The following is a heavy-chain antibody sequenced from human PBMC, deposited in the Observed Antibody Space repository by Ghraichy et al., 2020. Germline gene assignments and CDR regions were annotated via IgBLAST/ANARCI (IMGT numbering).Heavy chain of an antibody. Sequence: LSLTCAASGFTFSSYGMHWVRQAPGKGLEWVAVISYDGSNKYYADSVKGRFTISRDNSKNTLYLQMNSLRAEDTAVYYCAKGAREGGYDRTYFDYWGQGTLVTVSS. CDR2: ISYDGSNK. CDR1: GFTFSSYG. J-gene: IGHJ4*02. CDR3: AKGAREGGYDRTYFDY. D-gene: IGHD5-12*01. V-gene: IGHV3-30*18.